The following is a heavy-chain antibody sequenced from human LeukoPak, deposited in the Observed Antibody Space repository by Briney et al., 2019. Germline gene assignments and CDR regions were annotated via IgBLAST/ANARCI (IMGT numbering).Heavy chain of an antibody. CDR1: GGSFSGYY. V-gene: IGHV4-34*01. CDR2: INHSGST. CDR3: ARGPDDAFDI. Sequence: SETLSLTCAVYGGSFSGYYWSWIRQPPGKGLEWIGEINHSGSTNYNPSLKSRVTISVDRSKNQFSLKLSSVTAADTAVYYCARGPDDAFDIWGQGTMVTVSS. J-gene: IGHJ3*02.